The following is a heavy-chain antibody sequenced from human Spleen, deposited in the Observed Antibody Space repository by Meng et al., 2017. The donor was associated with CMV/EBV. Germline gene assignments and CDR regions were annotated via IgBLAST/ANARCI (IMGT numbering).Heavy chain of an antibody. CDR1: GFTFDDYA. J-gene: IGHJ6*02. D-gene: IGHD6-6*01. Sequence: GGSLRLSCAVSGFTFDDYAMYCVRHAPGKGLEWVSLISWDGGVTYYADSVKGRFTISRDNSKNSLYLQMNSLRSGDTALYYCAKDVAARDYYYAMDVWGQGTTVTVAS. V-gene: IGHV3-43D*03. CDR2: ISWDGGVT. CDR3: AKDVAARDYYYAMDV.